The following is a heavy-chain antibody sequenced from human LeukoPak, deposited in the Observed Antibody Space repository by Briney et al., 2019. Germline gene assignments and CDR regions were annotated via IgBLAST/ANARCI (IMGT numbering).Heavy chain of an antibody. J-gene: IGHJ6*03. CDR2: IIPSGGST. V-gene: IGHV1-46*01. Sequence: ASVKVSCKASGYTFTSYYMHWVRQAPGQGFEWLGIIIPSGGSTSYAQKFQGRVTMTRDTSTSTVYMELSSLRSEDTAVYYCASPLSGYYYYMDVWGKGTTVTVSS. CDR1: GYTFTSYY. D-gene: IGHD3-10*01. CDR3: ASPLSGYYYYMDV.